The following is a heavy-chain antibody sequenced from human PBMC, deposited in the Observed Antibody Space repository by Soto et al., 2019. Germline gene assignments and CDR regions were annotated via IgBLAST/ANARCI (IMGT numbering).Heavy chain of an antibody. CDR3: ARDPWVVIRYYYYGMDV. CDR2: INPNSGGT. CDR1: GYTFTGYY. D-gene: IGHD3-22*01. V-gene: IGHV1-2*02. J-gene: IGHJ6*02. Sequence: GASVKVSCKASGYTFTGYYMHWVRQAPGQGLEWMGWINPNSGGTNYAQKFQGRVTMTRDTSISTAYMELSRLRSDDTAVYYCARDPWVVIRYYYYGMDVWGQGTTVTVSS.